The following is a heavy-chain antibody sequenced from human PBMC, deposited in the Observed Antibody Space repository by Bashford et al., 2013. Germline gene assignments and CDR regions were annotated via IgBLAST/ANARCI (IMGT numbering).Heavy chain of an antibody. Sequence: WVRQAPGQGLEWMGWINPNSGGTNYAQKFQGRVTMTRDTSISTAYMELSRLRSDDTAVYYCARDSLEDDITMVRGTNWFDPWGQGTLVTVSS. CDR3: ARDSLEDDITMVRGTNWFDP. CDR2: INPNSGGT. J-gene: IGHJ5*02. V-gene: IGHV1-2*02. D-gene: IGHD3-10*01.